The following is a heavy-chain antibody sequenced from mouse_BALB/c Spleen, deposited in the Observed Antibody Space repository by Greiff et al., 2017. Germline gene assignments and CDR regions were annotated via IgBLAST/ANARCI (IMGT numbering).Heavy chain of an antibody. CDR3: ARSYGNYDSAWFAY. Sequence: EVMLVESGGGLVQPGGSLKLSCAASGFTFSSYTMSWVHQTPEKRLEWVAYISNGGGSTYYPDTVKGRFTISRDNAKNTLYLQMSSLKSEDTAMYYCARSYGNYDSAWFAYWGQGTLVTVSA. CDR2: ISNGGGST. J-gene: IGHJ3*01. V-gene: IGHV5-12-2*01. CDR1: GFTFSSYT. D-gene: IGHD2-1*01.